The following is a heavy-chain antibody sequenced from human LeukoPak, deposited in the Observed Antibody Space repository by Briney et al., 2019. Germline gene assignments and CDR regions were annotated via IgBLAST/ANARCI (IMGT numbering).Heavy chain of an antibody. Sequence: ASVKVSCKASGYTFTSYGISWVRQAPGQGLEWMGWISAYNGNTNYAQKFQGRVTMTRDTSISTAYMELSRLRSDDTAVYYCARDRGYYYDSSDAFDIWGQGTMVTVSS. J-gene: IGHJ3*02. D-gene: IGHD3-22*01. CDR1: GYTFTSYG. V-gene: IGHV1-18*01. CDR3: ARDRGYYYDSSDAFDI. CDR2: ISAYNGNT.